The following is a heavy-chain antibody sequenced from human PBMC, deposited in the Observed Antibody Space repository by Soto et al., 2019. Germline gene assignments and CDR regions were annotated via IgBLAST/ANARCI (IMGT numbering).Heavy chain of an antibody. CDR2: IKQDGSEK. CDR3: ARDGCSGSNCLNWFDP. Sequence: GGSLRLSCAASGFTFSSYWMSWARQAPGKGLEWVANIKQDGSEKYYVDSVKGRFTIPRDNAKNSLYLQMNSLRAEDTAAYYCARDGCSGSNCLNWFDPWGHGTLVTVSS. J-gene: IGHJ5*02. CDR1: GFTFSSYW. V-gene: IGHV3-7*01. D-gene: IGHD2-15*01.